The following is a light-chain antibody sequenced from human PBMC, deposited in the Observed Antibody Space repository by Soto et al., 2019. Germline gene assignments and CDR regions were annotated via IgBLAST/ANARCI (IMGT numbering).Light chain of an antibody. J-gene: IGKJ5*01. V-gene: IGKV1-39*01. CDR1: QNITSY. CDR2: AAS. CDR3: QQCYSTPFS. Sequence: DIQMTQSKSYLSASEGDRVTITCLASQNITSYFTWYQLKPGKPPKLLIYAASSLQSGVPARFSGSGSGTDFTLTISSLQPEDFATYFCQQCYSTPFSFGQGTRLEI.